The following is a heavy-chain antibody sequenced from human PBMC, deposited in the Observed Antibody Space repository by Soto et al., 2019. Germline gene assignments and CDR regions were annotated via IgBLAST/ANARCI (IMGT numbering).Heavy chain of an antibody. CDR1: GGSISSGGYS. CDR2: IYHSGST. CDR3: ARGGNTVTTFDY. V-gene: IGHV4-30-2*01. Sequence: QLQLQESGSGLVKPSQTLSLTCAVSGGSISSGGYSWSWIRQPPGKGLEWIGYIYHSGSTYYNPSRESRVDRSVDRSKNPFSLKLSSVTAADTAVYYCARGGNTVTTFDYWGQGTLVTVSS. D-gene: IGHD4-17*01. J-gene: IGHJ4*02.